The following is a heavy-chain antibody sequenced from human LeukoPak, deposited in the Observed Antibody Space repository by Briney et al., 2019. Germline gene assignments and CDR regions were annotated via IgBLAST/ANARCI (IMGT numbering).Heavy chain of an antibody. CDR1: GFTFRTYV. CDR2: IGSSGSFM. Sequence: GGSLRLSCAASGFTFRTYVMKWVRQAPGKGLEWVSTIGSSGSFMYYADSVRGRFTISRDNDKNSLYLQMNSLRAEDAAVYYCAREDYSSGNPTIDNWGQGTLVTVSS. V-gene: IGHV3-21*01. J-gene: IGHJ4*02. D-gene: IGHD3-10*01. CDR3: AREDYSSGNPTIDN.